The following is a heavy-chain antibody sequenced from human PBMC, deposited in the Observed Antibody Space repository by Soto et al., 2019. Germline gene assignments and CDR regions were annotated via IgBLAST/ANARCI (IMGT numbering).Heavy chain of an antibody. CDR3: AREETKRSYWYFDL. D-gene: IGHD2-8*01. Sequence: EVQLVESRGGLVKPGGSLRLSCAASGFTVNNYKMNWVRQAPGKGLEWVASIDTSGTYTNYADSVRGRFTISRDNAKKSLYLEMSSLRDEDTAVYYCAREETKRSYWYFDLWGRGTLVTVS. J-gene: IGHJ2*01. CDR1: GFTVNNYK. CDR2: IDTSGTYT. V-gene: IGHV3-21*01.